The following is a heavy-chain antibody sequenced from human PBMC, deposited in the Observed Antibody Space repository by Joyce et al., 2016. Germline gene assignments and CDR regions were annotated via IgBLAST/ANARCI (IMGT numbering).Heavy chain of an antibody. CDR2: ISYDGRNK. CDR3: ARDYYCSSTSCSHFDY. V-gene: IGHV3-30*04. Sequence: QVQLVASGGGVVQPGRSLRLSCAASGFTFSSYAMHWVRQAPGKGLEWVAVISYDGRNKEYAYSVKGRFTSSRDKSKNTLYLQMNSRRAEDTAVYYCARDYYCSSTSCSHFDYWGQGTLVTVSS. D-gene: IGHD2-2*01. CDR1: GFTFSSYA. J-gene: IGHJ4*02.